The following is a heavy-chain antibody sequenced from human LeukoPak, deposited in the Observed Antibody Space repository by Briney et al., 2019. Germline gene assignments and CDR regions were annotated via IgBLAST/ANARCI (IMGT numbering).Heavy chain of an antibody. CDR1: GGSISSSSYY. J-gene: IGHJ6*03. Sequence: SETLSLTCTVPGGSISSSSYYWGWIRQPPGKGLEWIGSIYYSGSTYYNPSLKSRVTISVDTSKNQFSLKLSSVTAADTAVYYCASSFDWFSGGYYYMDVWGKGTTVTVSS. CDR2: IYYSGST. V-gene: IGHV4-39*07. D-gene: IGHD3-9*01. CDR3: ASSFDWFSGGYYYMDV.